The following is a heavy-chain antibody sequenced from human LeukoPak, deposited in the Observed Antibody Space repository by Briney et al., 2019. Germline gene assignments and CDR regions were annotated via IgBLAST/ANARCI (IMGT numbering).Heavy chain of an antibody. CDR3: ARGPYSGSYCQY. D-gene: IGHD1-26*01. CDR1: GFTFSSYG. CDR2: IWYDGSNK. V-gene: IGHV3-33*01. Sequence: GRSLRLSCAASGFTFSSYGMHWVRQAPGKGLEWVAVIWYDGSNKYYADSVKGRFTISRDNSKNTLYLQMNSLRAEDTAVYYCARGPYSGSYCQYWGQGTLVTVSS. J-gene: IGHJ1*01.